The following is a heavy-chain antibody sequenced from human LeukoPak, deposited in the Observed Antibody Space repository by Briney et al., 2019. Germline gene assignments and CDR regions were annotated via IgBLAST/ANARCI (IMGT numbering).Heavy chain of an antibody. CDR2: ISYSGIT. V-gene: IGHV4-59*08. CDR3: ARQGRYFDY. CDR1: GDSINNYY. J-gene: IGHJ4*02. Sequence: SETLSLTCTVSGDSINNYYWPWIPQPPGKALEWLGYISYSGITNYSPSLKGRVNMSLDTSKDDFSLKLSSVTAADTAVCYCARQGRYFDYWGQGTLVSV.